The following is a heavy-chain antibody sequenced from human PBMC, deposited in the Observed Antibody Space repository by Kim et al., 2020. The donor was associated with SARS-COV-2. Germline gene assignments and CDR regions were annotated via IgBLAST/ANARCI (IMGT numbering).Heavy chain of an antibody. CDR3: AKVMMYYYDSSGYYEGTFDY. D-gene: IGHD3-22*01. Sequence: GGSLRLSCAASGFTFSSYAMSWVRQAPGKGLEWVSAISGSGGSTYYADSVKGRFTISRDNSKNTLYLQMNSLRAEDTAVYYCAKVMMYYYDSSGYYEGTFDYWGQGTLVTVSS. CDR1: GFTFSSYA. J-gene: IGHJ4*02. V-gene: IGHV3-23*01. CDR2: ISGSGGST.